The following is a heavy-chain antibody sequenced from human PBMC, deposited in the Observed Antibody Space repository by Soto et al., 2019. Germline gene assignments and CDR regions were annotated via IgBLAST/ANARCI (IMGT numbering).Heavy chain of an antibody. CDR1: GFTFSSYS. V-gene: IGHV3-21*01. CDR2: ISSSSSYI. J-gene: IGHJ4*02. Sequence: PGGSLRLSCAASGFTFSSYSMNWVRQAPGKGLEWVSSISSSSSYIYYADSVKGRFTISRDNAKNSLYLQMNSLRAEDTAVYYCASLWSDDYGDYGNTIDRDYWGQGTLVTVSS. CDR3: ASLWSDDYGDYGNTIDRDY. D-gene: IGHD4-17*01.